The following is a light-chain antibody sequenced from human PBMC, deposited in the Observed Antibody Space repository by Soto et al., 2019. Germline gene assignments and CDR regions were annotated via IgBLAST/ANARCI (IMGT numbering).Light chain of an antibody. CDR3: SSYTDSSNYV. CDR1: SSDLAIYNY. CDR2: QVT. V-gene: IGLV2-14*01. J-gene: IGLJ1*01. Sequence: QDVRTQPACVSGCPGQSITSSCTGTSSDLAIYNYVSWYQQQPGKAPKLMIYQVTNRPSGVSNRFSGSRSGNTASLTISGLQAEDEADYYCSSYTDSSNYVFGTGTKVTVL.